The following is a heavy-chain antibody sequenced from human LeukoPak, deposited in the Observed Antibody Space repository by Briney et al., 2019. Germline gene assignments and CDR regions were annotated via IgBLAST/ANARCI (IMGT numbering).Heavy chain of an antibody. CDR1: GFTVSSNY. V-gene: IGHV3-66*01. CDR2: IYSGGST. Sequence: RGSLRLSCAASGFTVSSNYMSWVRQAPGKGLEWVSVIYSGGSTYYADSVKGRFTISRDNSKNTLYLQMNSLRAEDTAVYYCTLGLSSSWPYYYYYGMDVWGQGTTVTVSS. J-gene: IGHJ6*02. D-gene: IGHD6-13*01. CDR3: TLGLSSSWPYYYYYGMDV.